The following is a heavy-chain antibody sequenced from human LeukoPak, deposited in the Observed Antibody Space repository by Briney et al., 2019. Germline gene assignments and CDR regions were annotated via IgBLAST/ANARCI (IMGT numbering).Heavy chain of an antibody. Sequence: SETLSLTCSVSGGSISSYYWSWTRQPAGKGLEWIGRIYTSGSTNYNPSLKSRVTISVDRSKNQFSLKLSSVTAADTAVYYCARGKVVPPDYWGQGTLVTVSS. V-gene: IGHV4-4*07. J-gene: IGHJ4*02. CDR2: IYTSGST. CDR1: GGSISSYY. CDR3: ARGKVVPPDY. D-gene: IGHD2-2*01.